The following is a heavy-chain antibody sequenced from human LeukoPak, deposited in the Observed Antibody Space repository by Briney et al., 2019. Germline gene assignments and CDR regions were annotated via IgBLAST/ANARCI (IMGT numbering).Heavy chain of an antibody. D-gene: IGHD1-26*01. J-gene: IGHJ3*02. CDR1: GFTFSSYG. CDR2: ISYDGSNK. CDR3: AKEQGTELGAFDI. V-gene: IGHV3-30*18. Sequence: GGSLRLSCAASGFTFSSYGMHWFRQAPGKGLEWVAVISYDGSNKYYADSVKGRFTISRDNSKNTLYLQMNSLRAEDTAVYYCAKEQGTELGAFDIWGQGTMVTVSS.